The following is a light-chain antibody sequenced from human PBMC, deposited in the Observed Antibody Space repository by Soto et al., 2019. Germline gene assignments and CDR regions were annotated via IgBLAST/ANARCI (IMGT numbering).Light chain of an antibody. J-gene: IGLJ1*01. CDR3: AAWDDSLNGRV. V-gene: IGLV1-44*01. CDR2: YDN. CDR1: SYNIGSNY. Sequence: QSVLTQPPSASGTPGQRVTISCSGSSYNIGSNYIYWYQQLPGTDPKLLIYYDNLRPSGVPHRISGSKSGTSASLAISGRQSDDEDDDYCAAWDDSLNGRVFGTGTKLTVL.